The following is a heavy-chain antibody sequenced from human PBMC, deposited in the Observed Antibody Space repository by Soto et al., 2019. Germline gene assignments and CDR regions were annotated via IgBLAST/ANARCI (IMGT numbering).Heavy chain of an antibody. CDR1: GYIFKNYA. V-gene: IGHV1-69*01. Sequence: QVQLVQSGAEVKETGSSVKVSCKSSGYIFKNYAVTWLRQAPGQGLEWMGGLIPVFGTPDYSQKFRGRVTITADESTSTVDMELRSLTSEDTAGYYCARHLNDYVWGSYRHWCQGTLVTVSS. J-gene: IGHJ4*02. D-gene: IGHD3-16*02. CDR3: ARHLNDYVWGSYRH. CDR2: LIPVFGTP.